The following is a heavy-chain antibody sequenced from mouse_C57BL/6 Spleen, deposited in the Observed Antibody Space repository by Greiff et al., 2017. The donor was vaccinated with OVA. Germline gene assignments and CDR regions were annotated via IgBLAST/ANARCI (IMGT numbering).Heavy chain of an antibody. Sequence: QVQLQQSGAELVRPGASVTLSCKASGYTFTDYEMHWVKQTPVHGLEWIGAIDPETGGTAYNQKFKGKAILTADKSSSTAYMELRSLTSEDSAVYYCTRGFITTVVATPYFDYWGQGTTLTVSS. D-gene: IGHD1-1*01. CDR3: TRGFITTVVATPYFDY. CDR1: GYTFTDYE. V-gene: IGHV1-15*01. J-gene: IGHJ2*01. CDR2: IDPETGGT.